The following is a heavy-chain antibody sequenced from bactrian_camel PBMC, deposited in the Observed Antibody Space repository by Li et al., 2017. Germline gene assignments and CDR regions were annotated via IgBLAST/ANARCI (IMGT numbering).Heavy chain of an antibody. J-gene: IGHJ4*01. CDR2: ITIDGNT. CDR3: AADRFDAGYWLCPPFRRNY. D-gene: IGHD1*01. CDR1: GYDRSDYD. Sequence: VQLVESGGGAVQAGGSLRLSCTASGYDRSDYDLSWYRQAPGSDCELVSSITIDGNTKYGDSVKGRFAISRDKEEKIVYLQMNDLKPEDTAVYFCAADRFDAGYWLCPPFRRNYRAQGTQVTVS. V-gene: IGHV3S53*01.